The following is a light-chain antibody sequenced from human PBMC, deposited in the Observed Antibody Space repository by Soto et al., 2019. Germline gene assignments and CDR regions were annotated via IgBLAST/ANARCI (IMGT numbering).Light chain of an antibody. CDR3: QQYNSYSPT. J-gene: IGKJ1*01. CDR2: DAS. Sequence: DIQMTQSPSTLSASVGDRVTITCRASQSISRWSAWHQQKPGKAPKLLIYDASSLESGVPSRFSGSGSGTEFTLTISSLQPDDFATYYCQQYNSYSPTFGQGTKVDIK. CDR1: QSISRW. V-gene: IGKV1-5*01.